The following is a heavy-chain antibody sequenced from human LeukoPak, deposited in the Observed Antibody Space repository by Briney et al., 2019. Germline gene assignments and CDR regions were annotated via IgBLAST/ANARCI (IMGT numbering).Heavy chain of an antibody. CDR3: ARVSGRLERQSDLDY. CDR2: ISGDSTYI. V-gene: IGHV3-21*01. J-gene: IGHJ4*02. D-gene: IGHD1-1*01. CDR1: GFTFASYS. Sequence: GGSLRLSCAASGFTFASYSMNWVRQAPGKGLEWVSSISGDSTYIYNAGSVKGRFTISRDNAQASLYLQINSLRADDTAVYYCARVSGRLERQSDLDYWGQGTLVIVSS.